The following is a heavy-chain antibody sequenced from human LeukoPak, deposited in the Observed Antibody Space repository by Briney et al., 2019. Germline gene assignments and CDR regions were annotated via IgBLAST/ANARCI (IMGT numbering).Heavy chain of an antibody. Sequence: GASVKVSCKASGYTFTSYGISWVRQAPGQGLEWMGWISAYNGNTNYAQKLQGRVTMTTDTSTSTAYMELRSLRSDHTAVYYCARGGIVATILDPYFDYWGQGTLVTVSS. CDR3: ARGGIVATILDPYFDY. D-gene: IGHD5-12*01. CDR1: GYTFTSYG. CDR2: ISAYNGNT. J-gene: IGHJ4*02. V-gene: IGHV1-18*01.